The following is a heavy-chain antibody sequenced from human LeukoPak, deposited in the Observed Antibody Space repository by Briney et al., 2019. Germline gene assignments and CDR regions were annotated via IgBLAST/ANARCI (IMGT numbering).Heavy chain of an antibody. V-gene: IGHV3-53*01. D-gene: IGHD3-3*01. CDR1: GFTVSSNY. CDR3: AREITIFGVVGFDP. Sequence: GGSLRLSCAASGFTVSSNYMSWVRQAPGKGLEWVSVIYSGGSTHYADSVKGRFTISRDNAKNSLYLQMNSLRAEDTAVYYCAREITIFGVVGFDPWGQGTLVTVSS. J-gene: IGHJ5*02. CDR2: IYSGGST.